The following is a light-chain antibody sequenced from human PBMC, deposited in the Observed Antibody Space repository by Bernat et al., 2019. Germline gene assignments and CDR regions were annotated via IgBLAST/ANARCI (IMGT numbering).Light chain of an antibody. V-gene: IGKV3-11*01. CDR3: QQRSSWPIT. Sequence: EIVLTQSPATLSLSPGERATLSCRASQSVSSYIAWYQQKPGQAPRLLIYDASNRATGIPARFSGSGSGTDSPLTISSLEPEDFAVYYCQQRSSWPITFGQGTRLEIK. CDR2: DAS. J-gene: IGKJ5*01. CDR1: QSVSSY.